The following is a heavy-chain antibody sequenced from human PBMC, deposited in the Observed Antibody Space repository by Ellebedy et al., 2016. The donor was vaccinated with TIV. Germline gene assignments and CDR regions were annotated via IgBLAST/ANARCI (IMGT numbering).Heavy chain of an antibody. CDR2: IYYSGTT. Sequence: MPSETLSLTCTVSGGSLTNPFWSWVRQHPGKGLEWIASIYYSGTTNYNPSLKIRVTISVDTSKNQISLTLMSSVSAADTAVYYCAGVAITATVGGGFFDLWGRGTLVTVSS. D-gene: IGHD1/OR15-1a*01. CDR1: GGSLTNPF. J-gene: IGHJ2*01. CDR3: AGVAITATVGGGFFDL. V-gene: IGHV4-59*11.